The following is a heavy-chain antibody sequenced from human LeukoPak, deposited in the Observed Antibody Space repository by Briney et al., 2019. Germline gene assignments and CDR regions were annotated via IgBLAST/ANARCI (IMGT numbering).Heavy chain of an antibody. D-gene: IGHD6-13*01. CDR1: GGSISSYY. V-gene: IGHV4-59*01. J-gene: IGHJ5*02. Sequence: KPSETLSLTCTVSGGSISSYYWSGIRQPPGKGLEWIGYIYYSGSTNYNPSLKSRVTISVDTSKNQFSLKLSSVTAADTAVYYCARDRGIAAAGTGWFDPWGQGTLVTVSS. CDR2: IYYSGST. CDR3: ARDRGIAAAGTGWFDP.